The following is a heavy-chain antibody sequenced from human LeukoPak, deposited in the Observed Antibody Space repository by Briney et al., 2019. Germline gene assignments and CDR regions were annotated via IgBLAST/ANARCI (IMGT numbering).Heavy chain of an antibody. CDR1: GFTVSSNF. Sequence: GGSLRLSCAASGFTVSSNFMSWVRQAPGKGLEWVSVIYSGGSTYYADSVKGRFTISRDTSKNTLYLQMNSLRVDDTAVYYCAKSRDGYLHGLFWGQGALVIVSS. V-gene: IGHV3-66*01. CDR3: AKSRDGYLHGLF. CDR2: IYSGGST. D-gene: IGHD5-24*01. J-gene: IGHJ4*02.